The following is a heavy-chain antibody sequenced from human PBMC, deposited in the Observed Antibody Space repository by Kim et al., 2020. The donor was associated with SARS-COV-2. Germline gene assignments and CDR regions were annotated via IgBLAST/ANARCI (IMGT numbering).Heavy chain of an antibody. V-gene: IGHV7-4-1*02. D-gene: IGHD6-25*01. Sequence: YAQGFTGRFVFSLDTSVSTAYLQIRSLKAEDTAVYYCARVVAAAGTYFDYWGQGTLVTVSS. CDR3: ARVVAAAGTYFDY. J-gene: IGHJ4*02.